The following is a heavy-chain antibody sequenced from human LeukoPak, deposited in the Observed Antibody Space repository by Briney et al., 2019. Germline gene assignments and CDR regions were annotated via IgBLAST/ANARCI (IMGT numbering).Heavy chain of an antibody. CDR2: ISSKSTYI. CDR1: GFTFSSYS. D-gene: IGHD6-13*01. CDR3: AKVVQYTASTGTGLES. Sequence: GGSLRLSCAASGFTFSSYSMNWVRQAPGKGLEWVSSISSKSTYIYYADSVKGRFTISRDNPKNTLYLQMNSLRAEDTAIYYCAKVVQYTASTGTGLESWGQGTLVTVSS. J-gene: IGHJ4*02. V-gene: IGHV3-21*01.